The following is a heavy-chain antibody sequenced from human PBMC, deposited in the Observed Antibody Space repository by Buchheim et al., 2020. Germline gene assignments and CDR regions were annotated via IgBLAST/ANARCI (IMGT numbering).Heavy chain of an antibody. V-gene: IGHV4-39*01. CDR3: ARLDRGEAARLESGWFDP. D-gene: IGHD6-6*01. Sequence: QLQLQESGPGLVKPSETVSLTCSVSGGSFSSSSYSWGWVRQPPGKGLEWIGIISYGGTTFYNPSLKRRVTISEDTSKKQFSLSMTSVTAADTAIYYCARLDRGEAARLESGWFDPWGQGTL. CDR1: GGSFSSSSYS. J-gene: IGHJ5*02. CDR2: ISYGGTT.